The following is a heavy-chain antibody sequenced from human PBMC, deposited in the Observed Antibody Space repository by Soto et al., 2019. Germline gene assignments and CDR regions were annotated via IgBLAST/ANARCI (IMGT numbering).Heavy chain of an antibody. V-gene: IGHV3-30-3*01. CDR3: ARDRRQQLVPLDY. Sequence: GGSLRLSCAASGFTFSSFAMHWVRQAPGRGLEWVSAISYDGSHKYYADSVKGRFTISRDNSKNTLYLQMNSLRPEDRAVYYCARDRRQQLVPLDYWGQGTLVTVSS. CDR1: GFTFSSFA. D-gene: IGHD6-13*01. CDR2: ISYDGSHK. J-gene: IGHJ4*02.